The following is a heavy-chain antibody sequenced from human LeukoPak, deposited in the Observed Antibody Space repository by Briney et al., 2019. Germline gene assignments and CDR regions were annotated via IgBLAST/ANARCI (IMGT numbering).Heavy chain of an antibody. CDR2: IYPDDSDT. CDR1: GYSFTSYW. V-gene: IGHV5-51*01. J-gene: IGHJ4*02. Sequence: GESLKISCKGSGYSFTSYWIGWVRQMPGKGLEWMGIIYPDDSDTRYSPSFEGQVIISVDKSISTAYLQWGSLKASDTAMYYCARLGDYGDQTYYFDYWGQGTLVTVSS. D-gene: IGHD4-17*01. CDR3: ARLGDYGDQTYYFDY.